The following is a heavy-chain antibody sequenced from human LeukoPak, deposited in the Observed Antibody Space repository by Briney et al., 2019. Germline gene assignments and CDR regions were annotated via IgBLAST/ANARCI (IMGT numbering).Heavy chain of an antibody. J-gene: IGHJ5*02. CDR2: ISYDGSNK. Sequence: GGSLRLSCAASGFTFSSYGMHWVRQAPGKGLERVAVISYDGSNKYYADSVKGRFTISRDNSKNTLYLQMNSLRAEDTAVYYCAKKNWFDPWGRGTLVTVSS. CDR3: AKKNWFDP. V-gene: IGHV3-30*18. CDR1: GFTFSSYG.